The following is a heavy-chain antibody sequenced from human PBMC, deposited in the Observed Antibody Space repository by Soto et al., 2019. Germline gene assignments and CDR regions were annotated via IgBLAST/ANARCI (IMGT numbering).Heavy chain of an antibody. J-gene: IGHJ4*02. CDR1: GYTFTNNY. CDR3: AKGNAPSGVDY. D-gene: IGHD3-10*01. Sequence: QVQLVPSGAEVKKPGASVKVSCKASGYTFTNNYIHWVRPAPGQWLEWMGWIIPNSGGTKYAQKFQGTVTMTRDTSISTAYLELTSLRSDDTAVYYWAKGNAPSGVDYWGQGTLVTVSS. CDR2: IIPNSGGT. V-gene: IGHV1-2*02.